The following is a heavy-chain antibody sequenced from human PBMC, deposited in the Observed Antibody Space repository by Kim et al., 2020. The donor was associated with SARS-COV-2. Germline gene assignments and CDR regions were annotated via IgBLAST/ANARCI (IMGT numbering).Heavy chain of an antibody. CDR3: AKDTGMATNNNYGMDV. V-gene: IGHV3-43*01. CDR1: GFTFDDYT. Sequence: GGSLRLSCAASGFTFDDYTMHWVRQAPGKGLEWVSLISWDGGSTYYADSVKGRFTISRDNSKNSLYLQMNSLRTEDTALYYCAKDTGMATNNNYGMDVWGQGTTVTVSS. J-gene: IGHJ6*02. D-gene: IGHD5-12*01. CDR2: ISWDGGST.